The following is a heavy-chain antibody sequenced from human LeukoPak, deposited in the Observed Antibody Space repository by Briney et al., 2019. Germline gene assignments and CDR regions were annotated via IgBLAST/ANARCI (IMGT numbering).Heavy chain of an antibody. Sequence: GASVKVSCKASGGTFSSYAISWVRQAPGQGLEWMGIINPSGGSTSYAQKFQGRVTMTRDTSTSTVYMELSSLRSEDTAVYYCASGGLQSWPVGFDYWGQGTLVTVSS. D-gene: IGHD2-15*01. CDR2: INPSGGST. V-gene: IGHV1-46*01. CDR3: ASGGLQSWPVGFDY. J-gene: IGHJ4*02. CDR1: GGTFSSYA.